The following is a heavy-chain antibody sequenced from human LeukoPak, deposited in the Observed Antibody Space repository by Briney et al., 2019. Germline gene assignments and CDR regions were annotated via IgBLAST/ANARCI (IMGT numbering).Heavy chain of an antibody. Sequence: SETLSLTCTVSGDSTTGYYWSWIRQPPGKGLEWIGYTFHTGSTNYNPSLKSLVTISMDTSNNQFSLKPPLLTSADTAVYHCARAIAAGGKGWFDHWGQGTLVTVSP. CDR3: ARAIAAGGKGWFDH. CDR1: GDSTTGYY. V-gene: IGHV4-59*01. CDR2: TFHTGST. D-gene: IGHD6-13*01. J-gene: IGHJ5*02.